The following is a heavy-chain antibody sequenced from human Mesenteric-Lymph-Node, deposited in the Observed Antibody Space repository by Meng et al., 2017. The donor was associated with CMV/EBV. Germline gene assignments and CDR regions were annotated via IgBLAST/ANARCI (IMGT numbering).Heavy chain of an antibody. Sequence: SLKISCAASGSTVSSNEMSWVRQAPGKGLGWVAFIRYDGTNKQYTDSVKGRFTITRDDAKNTLYMQMDSLTTEDTAVYYCARDVVNIGQYPDYWGQGTLVTVSS. CDR1: GSTVSSNE. D-gene: IGHD2-2*01. CDR2: IRYDGTNK. CDR3: ARDVVNIGQYPDY. V-gene: IGHV3-30*02. J-gene: IGHJ4*02.